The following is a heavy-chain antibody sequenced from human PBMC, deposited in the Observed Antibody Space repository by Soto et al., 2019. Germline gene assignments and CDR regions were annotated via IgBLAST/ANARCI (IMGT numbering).Heavy chain of an antibody. D-gene: IGHD4-17*01. J-gene: IGHJ5*02. CDR2: IYYSGST. CDR1: GGSISSSSYY. CDR3: ARLPYGDYVGWFDP. Sequence: SETLSLTCTVSGGSISSSSYYWGWIRQPPGKGLEWIGSIYYSGSTYYNPSLKSRVTISVDTSKNQFSLKLSSVTAADTAVYYCARLPYGDYVGWFDPWGQGTLVTVSS. V-gene: IGHV4-39*01.